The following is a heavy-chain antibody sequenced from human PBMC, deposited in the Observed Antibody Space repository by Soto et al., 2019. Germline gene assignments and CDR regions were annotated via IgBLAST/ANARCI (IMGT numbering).Heavy chain of an antibody. CDR3: ARRAVSNYYYGMDV. CDR2: IYYSGST. V-gene: IGHV4-39*01. Sequence: QLQLQESGPGLVKPSETLSLTCTVSGGSISSSSYYWGWIRQPPGKGLEWIGSIYYSGSTYYNPSLKSRVTISVDTSKNQFSLKLSSLTAADTAVYYCARRAVSNYYYGMDVWGQGTTVTVSS. J-gene: IGHJ6*02. CDR1: GGSISSSSYY.